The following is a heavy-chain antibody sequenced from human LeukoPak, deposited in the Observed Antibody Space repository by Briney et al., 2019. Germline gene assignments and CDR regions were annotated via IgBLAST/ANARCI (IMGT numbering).Heavy chain of an antibody. CDR1: GFTFSSYW. J-gene: IGHJ4*02. CDR2: IKQDGSEK. Sequence: GGSLRLSCVASGFTFSSYWMSWVRQAPGKGLEWVANIKQDGSEKYSVDSVKGRFTISRDNAKNSLFLQMNSLRAEDTAVYYCARARGVSTGYRPIDYWGQGTLVTVSS. CDR3: ARARGVSTGYRPIDY. V-gene: IGHV3-7*01. D-gene: IGHD3-22*01.